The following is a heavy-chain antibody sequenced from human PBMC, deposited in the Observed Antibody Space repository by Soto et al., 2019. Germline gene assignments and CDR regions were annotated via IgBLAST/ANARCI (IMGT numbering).Heavy chain of an antibody. CDR2: IHYNGNT. CDR3: AREGNLGRWLQPLDY. V-gene: IGHV4-59*01. J-gene: IGHJ4*02. CDR1: GDSISSYS. D-gene: IGHD5-12*01. Sequence: VQLQVSGPGLVKPSETLSLTCTVCGDSISSYSWSWIRQPPGKGLEWIGNIHYNGNTKYNPSLKSRVTMSVDTSKNQFSLKLISVTAADTAVYYCAREGNLGRWLQPLDYWGQGTLVTVSS.